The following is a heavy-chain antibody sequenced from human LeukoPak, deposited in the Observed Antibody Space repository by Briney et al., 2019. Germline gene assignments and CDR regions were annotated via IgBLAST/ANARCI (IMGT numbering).Heavy chain of an antibody. CDR2: ISTSGSTI. CDR1: GFTFSSYE. CDR3: ARAGPILTSHYDY. D-gene: IGHD3-9*01. Sequence: GGSLRLSCAASGFTFSSYEMNWVRQAPGKGLKWVSYISTSGSTIYYADSVKGRFTISRDNAKNSLYLQMNSLRAEDTAVYYCARAGPILTSHYDYWGQGTLVTVSS. J-gene: IGHJ4*02. V-gene: IGHV3-48*03.